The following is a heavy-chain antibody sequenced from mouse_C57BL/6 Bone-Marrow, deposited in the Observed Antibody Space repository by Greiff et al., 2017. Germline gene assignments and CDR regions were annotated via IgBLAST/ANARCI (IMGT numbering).Heavy chain of an antibody. CDR2: ISDGGRYT. CDR3: ARVGGSSFWARDS. Sequence: EVQLVESGGGLVKPGGSLKLSCAASGFTFSSYAMSWVRQTPEKRLEWVATISDGGRYTYYPDNVKGRFTISRDNAKNNLYLQMSQLRTEDTAMYYCARVGGSSFWARDSGGRGTSVTVSS. V-gene: IGHV5-4*01. CDR1: GFTFSSYA. J-gene: IGHJ4*01. D-gene: IGHD1-1*01.